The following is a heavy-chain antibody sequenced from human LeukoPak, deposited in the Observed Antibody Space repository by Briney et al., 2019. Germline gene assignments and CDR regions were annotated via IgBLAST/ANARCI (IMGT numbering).Heavy chain of an antibody. Sequence: SETLSLTCTVSGGSLSSGDYYWSWIRQPPGKGLEWIGYIYYSGSTYYNPSLKSRVTISVDTSKNQFSLKLSSVTAADTAVYYCARDASSELGAFDIWGQGTMVTVSS. CDR1: GGSLSSGDYY. CDR2: IYYSGST. D-gene: IGHD3-16*01. J-gene: IGHJ3*02. CDR3: ARDASSELGAFDI. V-gene: IGHV4-30-4*08.